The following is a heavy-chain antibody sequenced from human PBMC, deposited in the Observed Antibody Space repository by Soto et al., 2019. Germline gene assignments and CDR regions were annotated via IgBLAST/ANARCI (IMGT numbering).Heavy chain of an antibody. D-gene: IGHD3-10*01. J-gene: IGHJ1*01. V-gene: IGHV1-3*04. CDR1: GYTFSNYA. CDR3: ARADGRLLWLGE. Sequence: ASVKVSCKASGYTFSNYAIHWVRQAPGQGLEWMAWINTGNDITKYLQKFQGRLTITKDTSATTAYMVLSSLRSEDTAVYYCARADGRLLWLGEWG. CDR2: INTGNDIT.